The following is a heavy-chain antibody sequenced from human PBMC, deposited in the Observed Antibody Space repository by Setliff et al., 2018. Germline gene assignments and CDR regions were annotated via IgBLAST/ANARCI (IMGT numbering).Heavy chain of an antibody. D-gene: IGHD2-8*01. Sequence: ASVKVSCKASGYTLSNSILSWVRQAPGQGLEWMGWISAYSGKTYFAQKFQDRITLTTDTSTNTGYLELRGLRSDDTAVYYCLRLVRYCTKIACQATSGDEVWGLGTLVTV. CDR1: GYTLSNSI. CDR2: ISAYSGKT. V-gene: IGHV1-18*01. J-gene: IGHJ4*02. CDR3: LRLVRYCTKIACQATSGDEV.